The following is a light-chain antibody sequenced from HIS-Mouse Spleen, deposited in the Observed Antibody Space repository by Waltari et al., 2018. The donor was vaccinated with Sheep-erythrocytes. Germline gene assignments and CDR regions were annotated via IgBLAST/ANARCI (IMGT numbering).Light chain of an antibody. CDR2: GNS. J-gene: IGLJ2*01. CDR3: QSYDSSLSGSV. Sequence: QSVLTQPPSVSGAPGQRVTISCTGSSSNIGACYGVHGYQQLPGTAPKLLIYGNSNRPSGVPDRFSGSKSGTSASLAITGLQAEDEADYYCQSYDSSLSGSVFGGGTKLTVL. V-gene: IGLV1-40*01. CDR1: SSNIGACYG.